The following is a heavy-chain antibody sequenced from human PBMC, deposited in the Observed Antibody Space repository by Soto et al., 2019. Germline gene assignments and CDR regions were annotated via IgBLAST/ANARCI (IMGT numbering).Heavy chain of an antibody. CDR1: AGSFSHYY. D-gene: IGHD1-20*01. Sequence: SETLSLTCAVYAGSFSHYYWNWIRQSPGKGLEWIGKIKHSGSSNYNPTLRSRVSISVDMSKNQFSLRLTSVTAADTAIYYCTRRYNWNDNYFDPWGPGALVTVSS. CDR2: IKHSGSS. V-gene: IGHV4-34*01. J-gene: IGHJ5*02. CDR3: TRRYNWNDNYFDP.